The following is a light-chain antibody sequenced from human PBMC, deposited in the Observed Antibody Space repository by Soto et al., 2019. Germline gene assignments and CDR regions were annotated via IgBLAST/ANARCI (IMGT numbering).Light chain of an antibody. Sequence: QSALTQPASVSGSPGQSITISCTGTNSDVGAYNFVSWYQQHPGKAPKLMIYDVNNRSSRVSNRFSGSKSANTASLTISGLQAEDEDDYYCTSYTSSSTYVFGTGTKLTVL. V-gene: IGLV2-14*01. J-gene: IGLJ1*01. CDR2: DVN. CDR1: NSDVGAYNF. CDR3: TSYTSSSTYV.